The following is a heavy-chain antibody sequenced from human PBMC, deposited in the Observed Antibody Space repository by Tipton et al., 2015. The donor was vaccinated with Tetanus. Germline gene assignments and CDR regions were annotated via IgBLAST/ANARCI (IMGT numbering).Heavy chain of an antibody. Sequence: TLSLTCSVSGASLRSGDYNWSWIRQPPGKGLEWLAYISDSGLSNSNYFLKSRITISQDTSKNQFSLKLTSVTAADTAVYYCARANYDFPKKGPFDSWGQGTQVIVSS. V-gene: IGHV4-61*08. J-gene: IGHJ4*02. CDR3: ARANYDFPKKGPFDS. CDR1: GASLRSGDYN. CDR2: ISDSGLS. D-gene: IGHD3-3*01.